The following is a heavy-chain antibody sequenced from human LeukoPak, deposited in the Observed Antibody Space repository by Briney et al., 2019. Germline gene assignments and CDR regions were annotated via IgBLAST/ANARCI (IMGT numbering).Heavy chain of an antibody. CDR1: GFTFSSYS. J-gene: IGHJ6*03. Sequence: PGGSLRLSCAASGFTFSSYSMNWVRQAPGKGLEWVSSISSSSSYIYYADSVKGRFTISRDNAKNSLYLQMNSLRAEDTAVYYCARDKIAAAGGYYYYYMDVWGKGTTVTISS. CDR3: ARDKIAAAGGYYYYYMDV. CDR2: ISSSSSYI. D-gene: IGHD6-13*01. V-gene: IGHV3-21*01.